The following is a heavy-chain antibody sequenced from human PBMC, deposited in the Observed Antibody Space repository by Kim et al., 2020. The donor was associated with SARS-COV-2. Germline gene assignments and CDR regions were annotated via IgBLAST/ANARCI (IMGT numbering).Heavy chain of an antibody. CDR1: GGTFSSYA. Sequence: SVKVSCKASGGTFSSYAISWVRQAPGQGLEWMGRIIPILGIANYAQKFQGRVTITADKSTSTAYMELSSLRSEDTAVYYCAREDLGVYYDSSGNIGYGMDVWGQGTTVTVSS. V-gene: IGHV1-69*04. CDR2: IIPILGIA. D-gene: IGHD3-22*01. J-gene: IGHJ6*02. CDR3: AREDLGVYYDSSGNIGYGMDV.